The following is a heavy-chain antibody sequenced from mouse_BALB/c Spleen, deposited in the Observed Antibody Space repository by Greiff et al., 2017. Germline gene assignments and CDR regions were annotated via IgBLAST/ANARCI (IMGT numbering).Heavy chain of an antibody. D-gene: IGHD4-1*01. Sequence: VQLKESGPSLVKPSQTLSLTCSVTGDSITSGYWNWIRKFPGNKLEYMGYISYSGSTYYNPSLKSRISITRDTSKNQYYLQLNSVTTEDTATYYCARRGTGTGYAMDYWGQGTSVTVSS. CDR1: GDSITSGY. CDR3: ARRGTGTGYAMDY. V-gene: IGHV3-8*02. CDR2: ISYSGST. J-gene: IGHJ4*01.